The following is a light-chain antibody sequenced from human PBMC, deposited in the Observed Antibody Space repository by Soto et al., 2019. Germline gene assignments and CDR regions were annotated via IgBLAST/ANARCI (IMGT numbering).Light chain of an antibody. CDR1: ESVTGSD. CDR2: GVS. V-gene: IGKV3-20*01. J-gene: IGKJ2*02. CDR3: QQHSNWPRT. Sequence: EVVLAQSPGTLSLSPGDRATLSCRASESVTGSDVAWYQQKPGQAPRLLIYGVSGRATGIPDRFSGSGSGTHFTLTISSLQSEDFAVYYCQQHSNWPRTFGQGTKVDIK.